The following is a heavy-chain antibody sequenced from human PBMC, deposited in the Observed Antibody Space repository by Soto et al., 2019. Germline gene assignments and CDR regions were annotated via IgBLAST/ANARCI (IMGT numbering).Heavy chain of an antibody. CDR2: IYPGDSDT. CDR1: GYSFTSYW. J-gene: IGHJ4*02. Sequence: GESLKISCKGSGYSFTSYWIGWVRQMPGKGLEWMGIIYPGDSDTRYSPSFQGQVTISADKSISTAYLQWSSLKASDTAIYYCARHGVVADGYSGYDLDYWGQGTLVTVSS. V-gene: IGHV5-51*01. D-gene: IGHD5-12*01. CDR3: ARHGVVADGYSGYDLDY.